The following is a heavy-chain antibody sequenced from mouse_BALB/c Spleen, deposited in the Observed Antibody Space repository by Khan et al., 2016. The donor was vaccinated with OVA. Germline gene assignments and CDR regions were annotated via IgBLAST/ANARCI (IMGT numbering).Heavy chain of an antibody. CDR2: IRKKASGYTT. J-gene: IGHJ3*01. CDR1: GFTFTDYY. V-gene: IGHV7-3*02. Sequence: EVQLQESGGGLVQPGGSLRLSCATSGFTFTDYYMSWVRQPPGKALEWLGFIRKKASGYTTDYSASVQGRFTISSDNSHSILYIQMNTLRAEDSATYYCARVDYGYGFAYWGQGTLVTVSA. D-gene: IGHD1-2*01. CDR3: ARVDYGYGFAY.